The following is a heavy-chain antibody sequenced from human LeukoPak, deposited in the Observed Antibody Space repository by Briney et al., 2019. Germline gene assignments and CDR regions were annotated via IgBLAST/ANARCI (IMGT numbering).Heavy chain of an antibody. Sequence: ASVKVSCKTSGYTFTNNAINWVRQAPGQGLEWMGWINTNTGNPTYAQGFFTGRYVFSLDTSASTAYLQINGLKADDTAVYYCGRDPRLGIRGYTYGYIDHWGQGTLVTVAS. CDR3: GRDPRLGIRGYTYGYIDH. CDR2: INTNTGNP. CDR1: GYTFTNNA. J-gene: IGHJ4*02. D-gene: IGHD5-18*01. V-gene: IGHV7-4-1*02.